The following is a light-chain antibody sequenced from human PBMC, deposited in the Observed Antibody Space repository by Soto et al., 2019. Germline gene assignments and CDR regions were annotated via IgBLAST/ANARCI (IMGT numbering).Light chain of an antibody. J-gene: IGKJ1*01. CDR2: AAS. CDR1: QVISSY. V-gene: IGKV1-8*01. Sequence: AIRMTQSPSSFSASTGDRVTITCLASQVISSYLAWYQQKPGKAPKLLIYAASTLQSGVPSRFSGSGSGTDFTLTISSLQPEDFATYYCHQTYSTQWTFGQGTKVDIK. CDR3: HQTYSTQWT.